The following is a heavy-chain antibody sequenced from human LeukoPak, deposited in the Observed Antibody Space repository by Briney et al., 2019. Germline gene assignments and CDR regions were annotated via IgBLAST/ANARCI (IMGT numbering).Heavy chain of an antibody. Sequence: PSETLSLTCAVYGGSFSGYYWSWIRQPPGKGLEWIGEINHSGSTNYNPSLKSRVTISVDTSKNQFSLKLSSVTAADTAVYYCASIAVAGSGINWFDPWGQGTLVTVSS. CDR1: GGSFSGYY. CDR3: ASIAVAGSGINWFDP. CDR2: INHSGST. D-gene: IGHD6-19*01. J-gene: IGHJ5*02. V-gene: IGHV4-34*01.